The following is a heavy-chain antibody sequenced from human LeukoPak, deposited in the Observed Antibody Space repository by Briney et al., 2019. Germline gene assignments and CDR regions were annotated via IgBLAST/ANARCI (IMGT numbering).Heavy chain of an antibody. Sequence: SVRVSCKASGFTFSTSAVQWVRQARGQRLEWIGWIIVGSGTTNYAHSLQGRLTITRDMSTSTAYMEPTSLTSEDTAVYYCARSWSRYYYYYYMDVWGKGTTVTVSS. V-gene: IGHV1-58*01. CDR1: GFTFSTSA. CDR2: IIVGSGTT. D-gene: IGHD3-3*01. CDR3: ARSWSRYYYYYYMDV. J-gene: IGHJ6*03.